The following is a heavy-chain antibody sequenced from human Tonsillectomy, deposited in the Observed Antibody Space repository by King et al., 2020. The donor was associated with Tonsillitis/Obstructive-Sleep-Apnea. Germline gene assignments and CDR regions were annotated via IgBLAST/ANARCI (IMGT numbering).Heavy chain of an antibody. D-gene: IGHD2-15*01. V-gene: IGHV4-34*01. Sequence: VQLQQWGAGLLKPSETLSLTCAVYGGSFSGYYWSWIRKSPGKGLEWIGEINHSGRPNYNPSLKSRVTISVDTSKNQFSLKLNSVTAADTAVYYCARGEIVVVVAATLGYYYMDVWGKGTTVTVSS. CDR1: GGSFSGYY. J-gene: IGHJ6*03. CDR3: ARGEIVVVVAATLGYYYMDV. CDR2: INHSGRP.